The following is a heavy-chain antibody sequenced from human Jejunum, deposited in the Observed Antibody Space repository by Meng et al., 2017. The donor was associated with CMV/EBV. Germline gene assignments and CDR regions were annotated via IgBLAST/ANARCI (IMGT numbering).Heavy chain of an antibody. Sequence: GGLVQPGGSIRLSCAAAGFTFRNYGMSWVRQAPGKGLEWVSSISGSGDSTNYADSVKGRFTISRDNSKNTLDLQMNSLRADDTAVYYCAKNYDFPDWGQGTLVTVSS. CDR1: GFTFRNYG. D-gene: IGHD3-3*01. J-gene: IGHJ4*02. V-gene: IGHV3-23*01. CDR2: ISGSGDST. CDR3: AKNYDFPD.